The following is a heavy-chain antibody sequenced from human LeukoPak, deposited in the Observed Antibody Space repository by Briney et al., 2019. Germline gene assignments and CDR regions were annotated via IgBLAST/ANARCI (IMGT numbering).Heavy chain of an antibody. CDR2: IIPIFGTA. CDR1: GGTFSSYA. Sequence: AASVKVSCKASGGTFSSYAISWVRQAPGQGLEWMGRIIPIFGTANYAQKFQGRVTITTDESTSTAYMGLSSLRSEDTAVYYCAREKGKYGSGSSYYYYMDVWGKGTTVTVSS. V-gene: IGHV1-69*05. CDR3: AREKGKYGSGSSYYYYMDV. D-gene: IGHD3-10*01. J-gene: IGHJ6*03.